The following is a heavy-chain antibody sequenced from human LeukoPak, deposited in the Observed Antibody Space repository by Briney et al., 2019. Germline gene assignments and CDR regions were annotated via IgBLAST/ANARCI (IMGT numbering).Heavy chain of an antibody. CDR3: ARERYSYGFNYFDY. D-gene: IGHD5-18*01. J-gene: IGHJ4*02. V-gene: IGHV3-7*01. Sequence: RGSLRLSCAASGFTFSSYWMSWVRQAPGKGLEWVANIKQDGSEKYYVDSVKGRFTISRDNAKNSLYLQMNSLRAEDTAVCYCARERYSYGFNYFDYWGQGTLVTVSS. CDR1: GFTFSSYW. CDR2: IKQDGSEK.